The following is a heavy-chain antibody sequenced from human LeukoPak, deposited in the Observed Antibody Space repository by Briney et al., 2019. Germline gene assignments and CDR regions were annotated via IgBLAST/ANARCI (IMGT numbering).Heavy chain of an antibody. CDR3: ARVSDYYDSSGYDY. Sequence: SQTLSLTCAISGDSVSSNSAAWNWIRQSPSRGLEWLGRTYYRSKWYNDYAVSVKSRITIDPDTSKNQFSLQLSSVTPEDTAVYYCARVSDYYDSSGYDYWGQGTLVTVSS. CDR1: GDSVSSNSAA. D-gene: IGHD3-22*01. CDR2: TYYRSKWYN. J-gene: IGHJ4*02. V-gene: IGHV6-1*01.